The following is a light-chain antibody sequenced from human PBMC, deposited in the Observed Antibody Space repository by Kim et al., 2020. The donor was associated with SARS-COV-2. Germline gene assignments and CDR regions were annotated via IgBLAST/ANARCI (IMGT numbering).Light chain of an antibody. V-gene: IGLV7-46*01. CDR2: ETT. J-gene: IGLJ3*02. CDR1: TGAVASGHY. Sequence: GGTVTLSRGSSTGAVASGHYPYWLQQKPGQVPRTLIYETTNKQSWTPAGFSGSLLGGKAALTLSGAQPEDEAVYYCLLSYRGTQVFGGGTQLTVL. CDR3: LLSYRGTQV.